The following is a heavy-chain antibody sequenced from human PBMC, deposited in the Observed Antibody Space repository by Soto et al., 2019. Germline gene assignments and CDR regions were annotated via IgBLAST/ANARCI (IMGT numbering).Heavy chain of an antibody. CDR1: GFTFDDYA. V-gene: IGHV3-9*01. CDR2: ISWNSGSI. J-gene: IGHJ4*02. CDR3: AKDHDILTGYYYPYYFDY. Sequence: GGSLRLSCAASGFTFDDYAMHWVRQAPGKGLEWVSGISWNSGSIGYADSVKGRFTISRDNAKNSLYLQMNSLRAEDTALYYCAKDHDILTGYYYPYYFDYWGQGTLVTVSS. D-gene: IGHD3-9*01.